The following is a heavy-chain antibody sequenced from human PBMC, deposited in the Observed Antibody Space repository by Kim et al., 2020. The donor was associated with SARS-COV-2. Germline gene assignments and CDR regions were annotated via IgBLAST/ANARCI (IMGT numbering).Heavy chain of an antibody. V-gene: IGHV3-15*01. CDR2: IKSKTDGGTT. J-gene: IGHJ4*02. CDR1: GFTFSNAW. CDR3: TTDVITMVRGVTYYFDY. D-gene: IGHD3-10*01. Sequence: GGSLRLSCAASGFTFSNAWMSWVRQAPGKGLEWVGRIKSKTDGGTTDYAAPVKGRFTISRDDSKNTLYLQMNSLKTEDTAVYYCTTDVITMVRGVTYYFDYWGQGTLVTVSS.